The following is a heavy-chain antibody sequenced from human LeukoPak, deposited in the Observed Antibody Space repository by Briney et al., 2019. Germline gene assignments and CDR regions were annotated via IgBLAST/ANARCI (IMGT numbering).Heavy chain of an antibody. V-gene: IGHV1-2*02. D-gene: IGHD3-9*01. CDR1: GYTFTGYY. J-gene: IGHJ4*02. Sequence: GASVKVSCKASGYTFTGYYMHWVRQAPGQGLEWMGWINPNSGGTNYAQKFQGRVTMTRDTSISTAYMELSRLRSDDTAVYYCARASPPYYDILTCYYSPFDYWGQGTLVTVSS. CDR3: ARASPPYYDILTCYYSPFDY. CDR2: INPNSGGT.